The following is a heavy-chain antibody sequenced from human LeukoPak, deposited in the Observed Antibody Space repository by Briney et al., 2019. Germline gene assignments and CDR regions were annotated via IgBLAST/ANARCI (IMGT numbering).Heavy chain of an antibody. CDR3: ATQFRPAYYYDSSAYWGYFDS. CDR2: IWYDGTNK. J-gene: IGHJ4*02. D-gene: IGHD3-22*01. V-gene: IGHV3-30*02. CDR1: GFTFTSYG. Sequence: GGSLRLSCAASGFTFTSYGMHWVRQAPGKGLEWVAFIWYDGTNKYYADSVKGRFTISRDNSNNILYLQMDRLSAEDTAVYYCATQFRPAYYYDSSAYWGYFDSWGRGTMVTVPS.